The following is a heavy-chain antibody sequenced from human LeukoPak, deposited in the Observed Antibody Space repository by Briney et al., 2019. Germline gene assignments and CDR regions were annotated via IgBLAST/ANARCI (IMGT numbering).Heavy chain of an antibody. D-gene: IGHD6-13*01. CDR3: TRCIAAAGTLGVQH. Sequence: GGSLRLSCAASGFTFSGSAMHWVRQASGKGLEWVGRIRSKANSYATAYAASVKGRFTISRDDSKNTAYLQMNSLKTEDTAVYYCTRCIAAAGTLGVQHWGQGTLVTVSS. CDR1: GFTFSGSA. J-gene: IGHJ1*01. V-gene: IGHV3-73*01. CDR2: IRSKANSYAT.